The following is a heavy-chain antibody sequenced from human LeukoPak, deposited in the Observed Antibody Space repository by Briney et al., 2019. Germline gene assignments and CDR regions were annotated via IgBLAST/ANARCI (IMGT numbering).Heavy chain of an antibody. Sequence: ASVKVSCKAFGYTFTSNYMHWVRQAPGQGLEWMGVISPSGGSTSYAQKFQGRVTLTRDMSTSTDYLELSSLRSEDTAVYYCARDRSKPLDWGQGTLVTVSS. V-gene: IGHV1-46*01. J-gene: IGHJ4*02. CDR3: ARDRSKPLD. CDR2: ISPSGGST. CDR1: GYTFTSNY.